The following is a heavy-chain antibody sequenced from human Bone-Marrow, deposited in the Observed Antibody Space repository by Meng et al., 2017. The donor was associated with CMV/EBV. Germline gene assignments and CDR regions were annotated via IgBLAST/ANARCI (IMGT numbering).Heavy chain of an antibody. V-gene: IGHV1-46*01. Sequence: ASVKVSCKASGYTFTSYYMHWVRQAPGQGLEWMGIINPSGGSTSYAQKFQGRVTMTRDTSISTAYMELSRLRSDDTAVYYCARAGGYCSSTSCYTPDYWGQGTLVTVSS. D-gene: IGHD2-2*02. CDR1: GYTFTSYY. CDR3: ARAGGYCSSTSCYTPDY. J-gene: IGHJ4*02. CDR2: INPSGGST.